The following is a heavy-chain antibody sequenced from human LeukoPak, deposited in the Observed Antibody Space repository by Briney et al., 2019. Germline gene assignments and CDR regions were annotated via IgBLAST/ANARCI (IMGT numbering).Heavy chain of an antibody. Sequence: TSETLSLTCTVSGGSISSSSYYWGWIRQPPGKGLEWIGSIYYSGSTYYNPSLKSRVTISVDTSKNQFSLKLSSVTAADTAVYYCASHGLVKGVDYWGQGTLVTVSS. CDR2: IYYSGST. CDR1: GGSISSSSYY. CDR3: ASHGLVKGVDY. V-gene: IGHV4-39*01. D-gene: IGHD3/OR15-3a*01. J-gene: IGHJ4*02.